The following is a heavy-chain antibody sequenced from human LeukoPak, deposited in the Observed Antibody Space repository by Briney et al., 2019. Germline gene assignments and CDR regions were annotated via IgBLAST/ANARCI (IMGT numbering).Heavy chain of an antibody. D-gene: IGHD3-10*01. CDR2: ISAYTGNT. J-gene: IGHJ4*02. Sequence: GASVKVPCKASGYTFDSYGIAWVRQAPGQGLEYMGWISAYTGNTNLAQKFLGRLTMTTDTSTSTGYMELRSLTSGDTAIYFCARVPGLARVLLWFGEIFDYWGQGTLVTVSS. CDR3: ARVPGLARVLLWFGEIFDY. V-gene: IGHV1-18*04. CDR1: GYTFDSYG.